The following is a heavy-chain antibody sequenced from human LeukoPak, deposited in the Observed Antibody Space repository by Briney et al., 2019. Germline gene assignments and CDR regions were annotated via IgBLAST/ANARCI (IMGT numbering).Heavy chain of an antibody. J-gene: IGHJ4*02. CDR2: IIASSGST. Sequence: PGGSLRLSCAASGFSFNNYAMGWVRQAPGKGLELVSIIIASSGSTFYADSVKGRFTISRDNSKNTLYLQMNSLRVEDTAVYYCVKGGYDFVEVAYFDFWGQGTLVTVSS. CDR3: VKGGYDFVEVAYFDF. CDR1: GFSFNNYA. V-gene: IGHV3-23*01. D-gene: IGHD5-12*01.